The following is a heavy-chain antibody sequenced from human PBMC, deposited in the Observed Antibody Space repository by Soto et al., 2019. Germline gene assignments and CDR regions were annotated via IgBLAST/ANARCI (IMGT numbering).Heavy chain of an antibody. CDR1: GGTFSSYA. Sequence: ASVKVSCKASGGTFSSYAISWVRQAPGQGLEWMGGIIPIFGTANYAQNFQGRVTINQDTSASTAYMELSSLTSEDTAVYYCAREKWGSGSRWLDPWGQGTLVTVS. J-gene: IGHJ5*02. D-gene: IGHD6-19*01. V-gene: IGHV1-69*06. CDR3: AREKWGSGSRWLDP. CDR2: IIPIFGTA.